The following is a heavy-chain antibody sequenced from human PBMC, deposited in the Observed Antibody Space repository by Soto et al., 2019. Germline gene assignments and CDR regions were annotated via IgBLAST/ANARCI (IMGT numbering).Heavy chain of an antibody. Sequence: ASVKVSCKASGYTFTSYDINWVRQATGQALEWMGWMKPNSGNTGNAQKFQGRGTMTRNTSISTDYIELSSLRSEDTAVYYCARSRVLYSSSWYAFDIWGQGTMVTVSS. J-gene: IGHJ3*02. V-gene: IGHV1-8*01. CDR1: GYTFTSYD. CDR2: MKPNSGNT. D-gene: IGHD6-13*01. CDR3: ARSRVLYSSSWYAFDI.